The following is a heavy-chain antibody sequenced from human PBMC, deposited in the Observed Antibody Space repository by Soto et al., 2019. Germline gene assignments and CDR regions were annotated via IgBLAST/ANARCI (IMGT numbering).Heavy chain of an antibody. D-gene: IGHD3-22*01. V-gene: IGHV5-51*01. Sequence: ESLKISCKGSGYSFTSYWIGWVRQMPGKGLEWMGIIYPGDSDTRYSPSFQGQVTISADKPISTAYLQWSSLKASDTAMYYCARQRDSSGYYYDYYYYGMDVWGQGTTVTVSS. CDR3: ARQRDSSGYYYDYYYYGMDV. J-gene: IGHJ6*02. CDR1: GYSFTSYW. CDR2: IYPGDSDT.